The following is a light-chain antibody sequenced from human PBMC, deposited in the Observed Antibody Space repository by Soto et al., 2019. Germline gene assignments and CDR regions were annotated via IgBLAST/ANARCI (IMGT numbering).Light chain of an antibody. Sequence: EIVMTQSPATLSVSPGDRATLSCRASQSVSRSYLGWYQQKPGQAPRLLMYDASDRATGIPARFSGSGSGTDFTLTISSLEPEDSAFYYCQQRDNWPQTFGQGTKVDIK. V-gene: IGKV3-11*01. CDR3: QQRDNWPQT. J-gene: IGKJ1*01. CDR1: QSVSRSY. CDR2: DAS.